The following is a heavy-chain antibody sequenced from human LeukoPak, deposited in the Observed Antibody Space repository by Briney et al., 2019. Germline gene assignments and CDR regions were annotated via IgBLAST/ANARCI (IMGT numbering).Heavy chain of an antibody. J-gene: IGHJ4*02. CDR1: EFTFTTYG. D-gene: IGHD1-1*01. CDR3: ARDWKTNSFDY. V-gene: IGHV3-33*01. CDR2: IYYDGSNI. Sequence: GESLKISCAASEFTFTTYGMHWVRQAPGRGLGRVAFIYYDGSNIYYADYVKGRFTISRDISKNTLYLQMDSLRAEDTAIYYCARDWKTNSFDYWGQGTLVTVSS.